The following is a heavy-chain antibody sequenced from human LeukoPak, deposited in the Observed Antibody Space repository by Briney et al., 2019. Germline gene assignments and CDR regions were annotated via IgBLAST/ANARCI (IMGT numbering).Heavy chain of an antibody. CDR1: GYSFTAFY. CDR3: ARDLMTTVTTSFDY. CDR2: IHPRRGDT. Sequence: ASVKVSCKTSGYSFTAFYIHWVRQAPGQGLEWMGWIHPRRGDTNYAQKFQGRVTMTRDTSISTAYMDLRSLRSDDTAVYYCARDLMTTVTTSFDYWGQGTVVTVSS. V-gene: IGHV1-2*02. J-gene: IGHJ4*02. D-gene: IGHD4-17*01.